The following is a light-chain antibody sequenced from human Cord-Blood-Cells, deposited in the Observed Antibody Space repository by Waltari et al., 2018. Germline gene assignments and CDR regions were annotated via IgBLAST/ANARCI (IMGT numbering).Light chain of an antibody. V-gene: IGLV2-14*01. CDR3: SSYTSSSTWV. CDR2: DVS. CDR1: SSDVGGYNY. J-gene: IGLJ3*02. Sequence: QSALTQPASVSGSPGQSITISCTGTSSDVGGYNYVSWYQQHPGKAPKFMIYDVSKRPAGVSNRFPGSKSGKTASLTISGLQAEDEADYYCSSYTSSSTWVFGGGTKLTVL.